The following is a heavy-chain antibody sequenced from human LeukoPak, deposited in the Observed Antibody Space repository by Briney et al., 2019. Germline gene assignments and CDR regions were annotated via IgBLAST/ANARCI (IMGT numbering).Heavy chain of an antibody. D-gene: IGHD3-9*01. J-gene: IGHJ4*02. CDR3: AGGTGYGIYYFDY. CDR1: GGSISSGGYS. CDR2: IYHSGST. V-gene: IGHV4-30-2*01. Sequence: SQTLSLTCAVSGGSISSGGYSWRWIRQPPGKGLVWIGYIYHSGSTYYNPSLKSRVTISVDRSKNLFSLKLSSVTAADTAVYYCAGGTGYGIYYFDYWGQGTMVTVSS.